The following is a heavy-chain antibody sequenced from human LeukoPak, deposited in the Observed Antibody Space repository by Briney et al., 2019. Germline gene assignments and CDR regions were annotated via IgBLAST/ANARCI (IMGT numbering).Heavy chain of an antibody. Sequence: SETLSLTHTVSGRSISSSSYSWGWIRQPPGKGLDWIGNIYYSGNTYYNPSLKSRVTISVDTSKNQFSLKLNSVTAADTAVYYCARQYGPGYSSTWYFDYWGLGTLVTVSS. CDR2: IYYSGNT. J-gene: IGHJ4*02. D-gene: IGHD6-13*01. CDR3: ARQYGPGYSSTWYFDY. CDR1: GRSISSSSYS. V-gene: IGHV4-39*01.